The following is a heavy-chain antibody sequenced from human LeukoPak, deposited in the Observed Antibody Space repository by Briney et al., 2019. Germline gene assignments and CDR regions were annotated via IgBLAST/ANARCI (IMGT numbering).Heavy chain of an antibody. CDR2: INHSGST. CDR3: ARCKGYVWGSYRYPLDY. CDR1: GGSFSGYY. V-gene: IGHV4-34*01. J-gene: IGHJ4*02. Sequence: SETLSLTCAVYGGSFSGYYWSWIRQPPGKGLEWIGEINHSGSTNYNPSLKSRVTISVDTSKNQFSLKLSSVTAADTAVYYCARCKGYVWGSYRYPLDYWGQGTLVTVSS. D-gene: IGHD3-16*02.